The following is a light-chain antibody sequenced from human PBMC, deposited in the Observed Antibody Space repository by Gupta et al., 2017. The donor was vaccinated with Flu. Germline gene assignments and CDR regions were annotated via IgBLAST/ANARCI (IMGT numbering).Light chain of an antibody. CDR1: SSDVGAYDY. Sequence: QSALTQPASVSGSPGQSITIPCTGTSSDVGAYDYVSWYQQPPGKAPKLMIYEVTNRPSGVSNRFSGSKSRTTASLTISGLQTEDEADYYCSSYTSTSSDVVFGGGTTLTVL. V-gene: IGLV2-14*01. CDR3: SSYTSTSSDVV. CDR2: EVT. J-gene: IGLJ2*01.